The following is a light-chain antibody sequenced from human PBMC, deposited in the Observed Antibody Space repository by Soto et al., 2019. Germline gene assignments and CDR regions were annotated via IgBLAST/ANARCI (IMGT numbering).Light chain of an antibody. CDR3: QQLNSYPLT. Sequence: QFTQSPSSLSASVGDRVTITCRASQGISSYLAWYQQKPGKAPKLLIYAASTLQSGVPSRFSGSGSGTDFTLTISSLQPEDFATYYCQQLNSYPLTFGGGTKVDIK. CDR2: AAS. CDR1: QGISSY. J-gene: IGKJ4*01. V-gene: IGKV1-9*01.